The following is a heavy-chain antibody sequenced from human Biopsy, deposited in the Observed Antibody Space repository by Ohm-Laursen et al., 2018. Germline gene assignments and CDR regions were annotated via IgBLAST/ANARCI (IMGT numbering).Heavy chain of an antibody. CDR2: VHHDGRA. J-gene: IGHJ5*02. CDR1: GISFSRSA. Sequence: LSCAASGISFSRSAMNWVRQPPGKGLEWIGEVHHDGRANYNPSLKSRVTISGDMSKKQFSLKLSGVTAADTAVYYCARFIVPSLHCSNGVCPIRWFDPWGQGTLVTVFS. CDR3: ARFIVPSLHCSNGVCPIRWFDP. D-gene: IGHD2-2*01. V-gene: IGHV4-34*01.